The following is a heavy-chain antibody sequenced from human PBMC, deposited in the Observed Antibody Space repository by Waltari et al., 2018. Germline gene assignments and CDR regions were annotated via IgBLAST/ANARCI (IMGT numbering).Heavy chain of an antibody. V-gene: IGHV3-43D*03. CDR1: GFTFDDYA. CDR2: ISGDGGST. CDR3: AKGITIFGTFDAFDI. J-gene: IGHJ3*02. Sequence: EVQLVESGGVVVQPGGSLRLSCAASGFTFDDYAMHWVRQAPGKGLEWVSLISGDGGSTDDADSVKGRFTISRDNSKNSLYLQMNSLRADDTALYYCAKGITIFGTFDAFDIWGQGTMVTVSS. D-gene: IGHD3-3*01.